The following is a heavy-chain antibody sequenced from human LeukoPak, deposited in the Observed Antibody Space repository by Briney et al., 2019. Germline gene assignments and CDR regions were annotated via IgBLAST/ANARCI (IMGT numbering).Heavy chain of an antibody. J-gene: IGHJ4*02. D-gene: IGHD6-19*01. CDR1: GFTFSSYE. Sequence: GGSLRLSCAASGFTFSSYEMNWVRQAPGKGLEWVSYISSSGSTIYYADSVKGRFTISRDNAKNSLYLQMNSLRAEDTAVYYCAVGGAVVGFEVFDYWGQGTLVTVPS. CDR2: ISSSGSTI. CDR3: AVGGAVVGFEVFDY. V-gene: IGHV3-48*03.